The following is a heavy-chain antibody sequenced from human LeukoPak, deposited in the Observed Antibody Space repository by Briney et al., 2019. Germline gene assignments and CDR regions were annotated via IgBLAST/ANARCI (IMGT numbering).Heavy chain of an antibody. J-gene: IGHJ4*02. D-gene: IGHD3-9*01. CDR1: GGSISSYY. Sequence: SETLSLTCTVSGGSISSYYWSWIREPPGKGLEWIGEINHSGSTNYNPSLKSRVTISVDTSKNQFSLKLSSVTAADTAVYYCARGPVLTGYYKLFDYWGQGTLVTVSS. V-gene: IGHV4-34*01. CDR3: ARGPVLTGYYKLFDY. CDR2: INHSGST.